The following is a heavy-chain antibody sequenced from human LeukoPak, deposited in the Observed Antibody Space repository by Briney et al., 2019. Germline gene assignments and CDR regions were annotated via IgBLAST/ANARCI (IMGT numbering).Heavy chain of an antibody. J-gene: IGHJ3*02. D-gene: IGHD3-9*01. V-gene: IGHV4-39*07. CDR3: ARDLTYYDILTGYDAFDI. CDR1: GGSISSGGYS. CDR2: IYHSGST. Sequence: PSETLSLTCAVSGGSISSGGYSWSWIRQPPGKGLEWIGSIYHSGSTYYNPSLKSRVTISVDASKNQFSLKLSSVTAADTAVYYCARDLTYYDILTGYDAFDIWGQGTMVTVSS.